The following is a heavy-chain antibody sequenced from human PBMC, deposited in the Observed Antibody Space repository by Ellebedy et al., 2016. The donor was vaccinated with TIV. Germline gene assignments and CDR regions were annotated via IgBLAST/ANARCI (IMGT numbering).Heavy chain of an antibody. CDR3: ARTTLHCNGGGCSPFSDY. CDR1: GVSISTYY. J-gene: IGHJ4*02. V-gene: IGHV4-59*01. CDR2: VSYSGST. D-gene: IGHD2-15*01. Sequence: SETLSLTCTVSGVSISTYYWSWIRQPPGKGLEWIGYVSYSGSTNYNPSLKSRVAISVDTSKNQFSLKLTSVAAADTAVYYCARTTLHCNGGGCSPFSDYWGQGTLVTVSS.